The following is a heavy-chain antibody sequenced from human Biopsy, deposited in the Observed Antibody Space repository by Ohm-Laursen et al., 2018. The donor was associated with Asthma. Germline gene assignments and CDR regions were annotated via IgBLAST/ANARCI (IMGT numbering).Heavy chain of an antibody. CDR2: THNSGNT. Sequence: GTLSLTCTVSGGSISSDYWSWLRQSPGKGLEWIGYTHNSGNTNYNPSLKSRVTISLDTSKNHFSLRLSFVTAADTAVYFCARGQGRGIQLWSLDPWGQGILVTVSS. CDR3: ARGQGRGIQLWSLDP. D-gene: IGHD5-18*01. CDR1: GGSISSDY. V-gene: IGHV4-59*01. J-gene: IGHJ5*02.